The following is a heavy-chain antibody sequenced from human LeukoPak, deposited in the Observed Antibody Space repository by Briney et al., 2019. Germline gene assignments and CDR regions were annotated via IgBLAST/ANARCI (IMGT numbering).Heavy chain of an antibody. CDR1: GFTFSSYA. J-gene: IGHJ4*02. CDR2: ISYDGSNK. CDR3: AKDRDWGQQLAFDY. D-gene: IGHD6-13*01. Sequence: GGSLRLSCAASGFTFSSYAMHWVRQAPGKGLEWVAVISYDGSNKYYADSVKGRFTISRDNSKNTLYLQMNSLRAEDTAVYYCAKDRDWGQQLAFDYWGQGTLVTVSS. V-gene: IGHV3-30-3*01.